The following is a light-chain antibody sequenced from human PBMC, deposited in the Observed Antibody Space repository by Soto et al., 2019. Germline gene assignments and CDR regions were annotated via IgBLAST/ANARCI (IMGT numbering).Light chain of an antibody. Sequence: EIVLTQSPGTLSLSPGERATLSCRASQSVSSSYLAWYQQKPGQAPRLLIYGASNLETGVPSRFSGSGSGTDFTFAISSLQPEDIATYYCQQYDNLPYTFGQGTKLQIK. V-gene: IGKV3-20*01. CDR3: QQYDNLPYT. CDR1: QSVSSSY. J-gene: IGKJ2*01. CDR2: GAS.